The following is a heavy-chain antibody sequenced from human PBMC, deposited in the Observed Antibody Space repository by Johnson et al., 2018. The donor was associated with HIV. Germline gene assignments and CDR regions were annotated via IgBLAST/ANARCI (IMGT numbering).Heavy chain of an antibody. D-gene: IGHD7-27*01. CDR2: INWNGGST. V-gene: IGHV3-20*04. CDR1: GFTVSSNY. Sequence: EVQLVESGGGLVQPGRSLRLSCAASGFTVSSNYMSWVRQAPGKGLEWVSGINWNGGSTGYADSVKGRFTISRDNAKNSLYLQMNSLRAEDTALYYCASGDELGDDAFDMWGQGTMVTVSS. J-gene: IGHJ3*02. CDR3: ASGDELGDDAFDM.